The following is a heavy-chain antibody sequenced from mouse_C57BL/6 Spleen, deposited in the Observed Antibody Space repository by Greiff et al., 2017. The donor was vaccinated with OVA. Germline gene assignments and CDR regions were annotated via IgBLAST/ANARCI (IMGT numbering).Heavy chain of an antibody. V-gene: IGHV5-17*01. J-gene: IGHJ4*01. D-gene: IGHD1-1*01. CDR1: GFTFSDYG. CDR2: ISSGSSTI. Sequence: EVKLMESGGGLVKPGGSLKLSCAASGFTFSDYGMHWVRQAPEKGLEWVAYISSGSSTIYYADTVKGRFTISRDNAKNTLFLQTTSLRSEDTVMYYCADYSNYAMDYWGQGTSVTVSS. CDR3: ADYSNYAMDY.